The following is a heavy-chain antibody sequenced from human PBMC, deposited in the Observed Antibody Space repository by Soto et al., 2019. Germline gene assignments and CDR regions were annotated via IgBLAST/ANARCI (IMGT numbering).Heavy chain of an antibody. V-gene: IGHV3-23*01. Sequence: EVQLLESGGGLVQPGGSLRLSCAASGFTFSNYAMTWVRQAPGKGLEWVSVITGRGGGNDFVDSVKGRFTISRDNPKNTVYQQMTSLRAEDTAVYNFATRPLTAAGFDYWGPGALVTVSS. CDR1: GFTFSNYA. J-gene: IGHJ4*02. CDR2: ITGRGGGN. D-gene: IGHD6-13*01. CDR3: ATRPLTAAGFDY.